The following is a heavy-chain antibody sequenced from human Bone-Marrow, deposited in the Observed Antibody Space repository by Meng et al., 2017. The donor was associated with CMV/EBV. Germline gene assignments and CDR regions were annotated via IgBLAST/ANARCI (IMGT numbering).Heavy chain of an antibody. CDR3: LREHGESIANGEKGAFDI. CDR2: ISGSGGST. J-gene: IGHJ3*02. V-gene: IGHV3-23*01. Sequence: GESLKISCAASGFTFSSYAMSWVRPAPGKGLEWVSAISGSGGSTYYADSVKGRFTISRENSKKSLYLQKHSLGAEDKAVYYCLREHGESIANGEKGAFDIWGQGTMVTVSS. D-gene: IGHD2-8*01. CDR1: GFTFSSYA.